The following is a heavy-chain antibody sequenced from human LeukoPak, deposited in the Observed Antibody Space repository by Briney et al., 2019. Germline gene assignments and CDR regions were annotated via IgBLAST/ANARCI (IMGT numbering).Heavy chain of an antibody. CDR1: GFTVSSYW. V-gene: IGHV3-7*01. J-gene: IGHJ6*03. Sequence: GGSLRLSCAASGFTVSSYWMSWVRQAPGKGLEWEANIKQDGSEKYYVDSVRGRFTISRDNAKNSLYLQMNSLRAEDTAVYYCERSQYQLLWGDYYYYMDVWGKGTTVTISS. D-gene: IGHD2-2*01. CDR3: ERSQYQLLWGDYYYYMDV. CDR2: IKQDGSEK.